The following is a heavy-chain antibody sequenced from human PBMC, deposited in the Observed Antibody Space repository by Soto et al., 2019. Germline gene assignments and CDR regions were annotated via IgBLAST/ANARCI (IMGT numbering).Heavy chain of an antibody. CDR3: ARGKDGRRAGTYYVDMDV. D-gene: IGHD1-1*01. Sequence: EEQLVESGGGLVQPGRSLRLSCAASGFSIRDYWMTWVRQAPGKGLDWVANIKQDGSEKFYVDSLKGRFTISRDNAKNSVYLLMNSLRADDTAVYYCARGKDGRRAGTYYVDMDVWGKGTTVTLSS. J-gene: IGHJ6*03. CDR1: GFSIRDYW. CDR2: IKQDGSEK. V-gene: IGHV3-7*01.